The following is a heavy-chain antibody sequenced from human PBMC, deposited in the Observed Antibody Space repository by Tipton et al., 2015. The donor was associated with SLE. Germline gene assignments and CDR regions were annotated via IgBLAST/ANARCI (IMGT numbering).Heavy chain of an antibody. V-gene: IGHV3-30*02. J-gene: IGHJ4*02. CDR2: IRYDGSNK. CDR1: GFTFSSYG. Sequence: SLRLSCAASGFTFSSYGMHWVRQAPGKGLEWVAFIRYDGSNKYYADSVKGRFTISRDNSKNTLYLQMNSVRAEDTAVYYCAKDSLDYYGSVSTLGWGRGTLVTVSS. CDR3: AKDSLDYYGSVSTLG. D-gene: IGHD3-10*01.